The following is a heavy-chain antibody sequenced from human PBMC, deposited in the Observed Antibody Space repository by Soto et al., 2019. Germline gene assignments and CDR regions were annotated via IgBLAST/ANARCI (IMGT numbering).Heavy chain of an antibody. D-gene: IGHD5-18*01. CDR3: AKVMVKNWFDP. V-gene: IGHV3-23*01. CDR2: ISGSGGST. CDR1: GFTFSSYA. Sequence: LRLSCAASGFTFSSYAMSWVRQAPGKGPEWVSGISGSGGSTYYADSVKGRFTISRDNSKNTLYLQMNSLRADDTAVYYCAKVMVKNWFDPWGQGTLVTVSS. J-gene: IGHJ5*02.